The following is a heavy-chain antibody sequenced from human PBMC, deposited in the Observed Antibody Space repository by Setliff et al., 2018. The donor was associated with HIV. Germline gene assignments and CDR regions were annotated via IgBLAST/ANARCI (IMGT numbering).Heavy chain of an antibody. CDR2: IYYSGST. Sequence: SETLSLTCTVSAGSIRSSTYYWAWIRQPPGKGLEWIGTIYYSGSTYYNPSLKSRATISVDTSKNQFSLKLSSVTAADTAVYYCARRKGYCSGPSCLEFSWFDPWGQGTLVTVSS. D-gene: IGHD2-2*01. CDR1: AGSIRSSTYY. CDR3: ARRKGYCSGPSCLEFSWFDP. J-gene: IGHJ5*02. V-gene: IGHV4-39*01.